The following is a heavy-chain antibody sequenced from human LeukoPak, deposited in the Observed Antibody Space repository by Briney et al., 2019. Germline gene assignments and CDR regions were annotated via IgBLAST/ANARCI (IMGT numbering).Heavy chain of an antibody. J-gene: IGHJ4*02. CDR3: ASEEPPMIAGFLESH. CDR2: ISYDGSNK. V-gene: IGHV3-30*03. D-gene: IGHD3-3*01. CDR1: GFTFSSYG. Sequence: GGSLRLSCAASGFTFSSYGMHWVRQAPGKGLEWVAVISYDGSNKYYADSVKGRFTISRDNSKNTLYLQMNSLRAEDTAVYYCASEEPPMIAGFLESHWGQGTLVTVSS.